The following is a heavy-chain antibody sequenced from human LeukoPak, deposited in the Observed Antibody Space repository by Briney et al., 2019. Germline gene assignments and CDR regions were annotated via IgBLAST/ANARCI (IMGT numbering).Heavy chain of an antibody. CDR3: ARVATMVRGSNGMDV. V-gene: IGHV4-59*01. D-gene: IGHD3-10*01. CDR1: GGSISNYY. CDR2: IYYSGST. Sequence: SETLSLTCTVSGGSISNYYWTWIRQPPGKGLEWIGYIYYSGSTNYNPSLRSRATISVDTSKKQFSLDLSSVTAADTALYYCARVATMVRGSNGMDVWGKGTTVTVSS. J-gene: IGHJ6*04.